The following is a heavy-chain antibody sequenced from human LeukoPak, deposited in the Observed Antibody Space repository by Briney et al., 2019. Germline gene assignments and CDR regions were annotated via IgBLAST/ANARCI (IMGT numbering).Heavy chain of an antibody. J-gene: IGHJ4*02. CDR3: ARDLTGPYDH. Sequence: GGSLRLSCAAPGFTVSRYWMHWVRQAPGKGLVWVARINVEGNYIDYAESVKGRFTISRDSAKNTLYLQMNSVRAEDTAVYSCARDLTGPYDHWGQGTLVTVSS. D-gene: IGHD3-22*01. V-gene: IGHV3-74*01. CDR1: GFTVSRYW. CDR2: INVEGNYI.